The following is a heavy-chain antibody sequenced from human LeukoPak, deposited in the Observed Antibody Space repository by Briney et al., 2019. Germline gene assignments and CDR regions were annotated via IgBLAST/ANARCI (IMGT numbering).Heavy chain of an antibody. CDR2: TRYDGSNK. D-gene: IGHD2-15*01. V-gene: IGHV3-30*02. Sequence: PGGSLRLSCAASGFTFSSYGMHWVRQAPGKGLEWVAFTRYDGSNKYYADSVKGRFTISRDNAKSSVYLEMNSLRAEDTAVYYCARIHGGYPFDYWGQGTLVTVSS. CDR1: GFTFSSYG. J-gene: IGHJ4*02. CDR3: ARIHGGYPFDY.